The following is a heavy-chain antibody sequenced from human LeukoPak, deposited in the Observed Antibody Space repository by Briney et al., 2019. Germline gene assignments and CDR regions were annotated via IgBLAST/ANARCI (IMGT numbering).Heavy chain of an antibody. CDR2: ISSSSSYI. CDR3: ARDKYGDYVIDY. J-gene: IGHJ4*02. V-gene: IGHV3-21*01. CDR1: GFTFSSYS. Sequence: EGSLRLSCAASGFTFSSYSMNWVRQAPGKGLEWVSSISSSSSYIYYADSVKGRFTISRDNAKNSLYLQMNSLRAEDTAVYYCARDKYGDYVIDYWGQGTLVTVSS. D-gene: IGHD4-17*01.